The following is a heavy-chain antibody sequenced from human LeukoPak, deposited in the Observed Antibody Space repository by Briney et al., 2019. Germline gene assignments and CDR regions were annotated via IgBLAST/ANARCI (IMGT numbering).Heavy chain of an antibody. D-gene: IGHD6-19*01. Sequence: GGSLRLSCAASGFTFSSYWMHWVRQAPGKGLVWVSGINSDGSSTSYADSVKGRFTISRDNAKNTLYLQMNSLRAEDTAVYYCARGADRQWFDYWGQGTLVTVSS. J-gene: IGHJ4*02. CDR3: ARGADRQWFDY. CDR2: INSDGSST. V-gene: IGHV3-74*01. CDR1: GFTFSSYW.